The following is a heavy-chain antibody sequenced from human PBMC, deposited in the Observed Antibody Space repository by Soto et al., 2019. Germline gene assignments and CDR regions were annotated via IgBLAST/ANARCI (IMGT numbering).Heavy chain of an antibody. Sequence: SETLSLTCAVYGGSFSCYYWSWIRQPPGKGLEWIGEINHSGSTNYNPSLKSRVTISVDTSKNQFSLKLSSVTAADTAVYYCARGRGYXSGGSCYGYYYYYGMEVWGPGTTVTVSS. V-gene: IGHV4-34*01. CDR2: INHSGST. CDR1: GGSFSCYY. CDR3: ARGRGYXSGGSCYGYYYYYGMEV. J-gene: IGHJ6*02. D-gene: IGHD2-15*01.